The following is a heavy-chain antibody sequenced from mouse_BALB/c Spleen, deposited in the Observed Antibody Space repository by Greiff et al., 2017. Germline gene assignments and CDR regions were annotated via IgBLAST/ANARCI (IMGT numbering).Heavy chain of an antibody. CDR2: IDPANGNT. Sequence: EVKLQESGAELVKPGASVKLSCTASGFNIKDTYMHWVKQRPEQGLEWIGRIDPANGNTKYDPKFQGKATITADTSSNTAYLQLSSLTSEDTAVYYCASGSSYGYFDVWGAGTTVTVSS. CDR1: GFNIKDTY. V-gene: IGHV14-3*02. CDR3: ASGSSYGYFDV. D-gene: IGHD1-1*01. J-gene: IGHJ1*01.